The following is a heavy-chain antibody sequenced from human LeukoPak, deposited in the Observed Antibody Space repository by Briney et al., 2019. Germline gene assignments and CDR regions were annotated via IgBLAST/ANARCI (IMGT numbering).Heavy chain of an antibody. CDR2: ISKDGSDE. J-gene: IGHJ4*02. CDR1: GLTFSSYA. CDR3: AREAYYGSGRSRQPSPV. V-gene: IGHV3-30*01. D-gene: IGHD3-10*01. Sequence: PGGSLSLSCAASGLTFSSYAMYWVRQAPGKGVGWVALISKDGSDEDHADSVKGRFTISRDNSKDTLYLQMISLRIEDTAVYYCAREAYYGSGRSRQPSPVWGQGTLVTVSS.